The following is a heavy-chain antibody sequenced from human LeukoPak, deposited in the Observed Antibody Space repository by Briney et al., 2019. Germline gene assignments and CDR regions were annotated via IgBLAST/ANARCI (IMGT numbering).Heavy chain of an antibody. CDR1: GFTFSSYW. Sequence: GGSLRLSCAASGFTFSSYWMSWVRQAPGKGLEWVANIKQDGSEKYYVDSVKGRFTISRDSAKNSLYLQMNSLRAEDTAVYYCASTIFGVVYDYYYYMDVWGKGTTVTVSS. D-gene: IGHD3-3*01. J-gene: IGHJ6*03. CDR2: IKQDGSEK. CDR3: ASTIFGVVYDYYYYMDV. V-gene: IGHV3-7*01.